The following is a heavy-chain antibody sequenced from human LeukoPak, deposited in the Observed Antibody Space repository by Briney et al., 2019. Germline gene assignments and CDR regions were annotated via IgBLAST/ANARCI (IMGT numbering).Heavy chain of an antibody. CDR2: IRYDGSNK. D-gene: IGHD3-22*01. V-gene: IGHV3-30*02. CDR1: GFTFSSYG. CDR3: AKTYYYDSSGYYYDY. Sequence: PGGSLRLSCAASGFTFSSYGMHWVRQAPGKGLEWVAFIRYDGSNKYYADYVKGRFTISRDNSKNTLYLQMNSLRAEDTAVYYCAKTYYYDSSGYYYDYWGQGTLVTVSS. J-gene: IGHJ4*02.